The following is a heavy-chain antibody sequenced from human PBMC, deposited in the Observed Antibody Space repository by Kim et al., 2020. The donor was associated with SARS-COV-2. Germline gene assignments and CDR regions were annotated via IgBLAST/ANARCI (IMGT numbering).Heavy chain of an antibody. CDR2: IKSATLGGTT. CDR3: TTATWAQRDY. V-gene: IGHV3-15*01. Sequence: GGSLRLSCAASGFSFSYAWMSWVRQTPGRGLEWVGRIKSATLGGTTDYTAPVKGRFTISRDDSKNTLYLLMTSLKTEDTAVYYCTTATWAQRDYWGPGTL. J-gene: IGHJ4*02. D-gene: IGHD1-26*01. CDR1: GFSFSYAW.